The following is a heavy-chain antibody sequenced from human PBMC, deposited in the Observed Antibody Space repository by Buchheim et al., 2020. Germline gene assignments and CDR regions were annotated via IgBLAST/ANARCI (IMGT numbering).Heavy chain of an antibody. CDR3: ARGTSVDFWSGSPSPMFDP. V-gene: IGHV4-30-4*01. J-gene: IGHJ5*02. D-gene: IGHD3-3*01. CDR1: GGSISSGDYY. Sequence: QVQLQESGPGLVKPSQTLSLTCTVSGGSISSGDYYWSWIRQPPGKGLEWIGYIYYSGRNYYNTSLKSRVTISVDTSKNQFFLKLSSVTAADTAVYYCARGTSVDFWSGSPSPMFDPWGQGTL. CDR2: IYYSGRN.